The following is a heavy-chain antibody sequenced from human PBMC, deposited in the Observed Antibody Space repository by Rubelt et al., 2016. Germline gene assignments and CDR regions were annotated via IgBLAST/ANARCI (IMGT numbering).Heavy chain of an antibody. Sequence: QVQLQESGPGLVKPSGTLSLTCAVSGGSISSSNWWSWVRQPPGKGLEWIGEINHSGSTNYNPSLKSRVTISVDTAKNQFSLKLSSVTAADTAVYYCASGHYDFSLHFDYWGQGTLVTVSS. CDR3: ASGHYDFSLHFDY. CDR2: INHSGST. V-gene: IGHV4-4*02. D-gene: IGHD3-3*01. J-gene: IGHJ4*02. CDR1: GGSISSSNW.